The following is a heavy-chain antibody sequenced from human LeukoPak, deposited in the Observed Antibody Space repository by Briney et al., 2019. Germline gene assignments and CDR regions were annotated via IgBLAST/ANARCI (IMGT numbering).Heavy chain of an antibody. D-gene: IGHD3-9*01. CDR1: GFTVSSNY. Sequence: GGSLRLSCAASGFTVSSNYMSWVRQAPGKGLEWVSVIYSGGSTYYADSVKGRFTISRDNSKNTLHLQMNSLRAEDTAVYYCARDGYYDILTGYRAGMDVWGQGTTVTVSS. J-gene: IGHJ6*02. CDR3: ARDGYYDILTGYRAGMDV. CDR2: IYSGGST. V-gene: IGHV3-66*01.